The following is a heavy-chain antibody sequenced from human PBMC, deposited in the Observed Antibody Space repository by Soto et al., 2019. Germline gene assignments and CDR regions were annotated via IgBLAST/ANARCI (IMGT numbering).Heavy chain of an antibody. CDR1: GGTFSSYA. CDR2: IIPIFGTA. Sequence: QVQLVQSGAEVKKPGSSVKVSCKASGGTFSSYAISWVRQAPGQGLEWMGGIIPIFGTANYAQKFQGRVTITADKSTSTAYMELSSLRSEDTAVYYCAGYSSSWYVSLDRWFDPWGQGTLVTVSS. J-gene: IGHJ5*02. D-gene: IGHD6-13*01. V-gene: IGHV1-69*06. CDR3: AGYSSSWYVSLDRWFDP.